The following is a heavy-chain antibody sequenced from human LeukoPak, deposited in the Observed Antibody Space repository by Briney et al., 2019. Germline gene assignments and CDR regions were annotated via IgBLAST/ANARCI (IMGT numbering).Heavy chain of an antibody. CDR1: GFTFSSYA. CDR2: ISGSGGST. V-gene: IGHV3-23*01. CDR3: ARGAYYYASGRSYYYFDY. J-gene: IGHJ4*02. D-gene: IGHD3-10*01. Sequence: GGSLRLSCAASGFTFSSYAMSWVRQAPGKGLEWVSAISGSGGSTYYADSVKGRFTISRDNSKNTLYLQMNSLRAEDTAVYYCARGAYYYASGRSYYYFDYWGQGTLVTVSS.